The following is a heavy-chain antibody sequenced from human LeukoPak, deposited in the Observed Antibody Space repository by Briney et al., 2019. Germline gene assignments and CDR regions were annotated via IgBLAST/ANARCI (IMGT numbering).Heavy chain of an antibody. J-gene: IGHJ4*02. V-gene: IGHV3-21*01. CDR2: ISSSSSYI. CDR3: ASHLEYYYGSGSYYTN. D-gene: IGHD3-10*01. CDR1: GFTFSSYS. Sequence: PGGSLRLSCAASGFTFSSYSMNWVRQAPGKGLEWVSSISSSSSYIYYADSVKGRFTISRDSAKNSLYLQMNSLRAEDTAVYYCASHLEYYYGSGSYYTNWGQGTLVTVSS.